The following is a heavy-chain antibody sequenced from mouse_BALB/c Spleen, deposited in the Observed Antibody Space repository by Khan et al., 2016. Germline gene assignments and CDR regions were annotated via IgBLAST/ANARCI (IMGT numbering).Heavy chain of an antibody. V-gene: IGHV1-87*01. CDR1: GYTFTSYW. CDR3: ARGGYGNYVFAY. CDR2: IYPGDGDT. D-gene: IGHD2-1*01. J-gene: IGHJ3*01. Sequence: QVRLQQSGAELARPGASVKLSCKASGYTFTSYWMQWVKQRPGQGLQWIGNIYPGDGDTRYTQKFKGKATLTAAKSSSTAYMQLSSLASEDSAVYYCARGGYGNYVFAYWGQGTSVTVSA.